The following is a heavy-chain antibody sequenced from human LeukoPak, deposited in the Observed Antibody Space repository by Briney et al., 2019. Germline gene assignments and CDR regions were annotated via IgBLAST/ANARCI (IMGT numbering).Heavy chain of an antibody. CDR2: IYYSGST. Sequence: SETLSLTCTVSGGSISSSSYYWGWVRQPPGRGLEWIGSIYYSGSTYDNPSLKSRVTISVDTSKNQFSLKLSSVTAADTAVYYCAVYYYDSSGYFDYWGQGTLVTVSS. CDR1: GGSISSSSYY. CDR3: AVYYYDSSGYFDY. D-gene: IGHD3-22*01. V-gene: IGHV4-39*01. J-gene: IGHJ4*02.